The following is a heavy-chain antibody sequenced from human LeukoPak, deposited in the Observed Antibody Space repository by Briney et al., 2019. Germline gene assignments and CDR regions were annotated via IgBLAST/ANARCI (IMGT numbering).Heavy chain of an antibody. CDR1: GYTFTSYY. CDR2: IDPNTGGT. J-gene: IGHJ4*02. CDR3: ARAGYSSGWWDFDF. V-gene: IGHV1-2*06. D-gene: IGHD6-13*01. Sequence: ASVKVSCKASGYTFTSYYMHWVRQAPGQGLEWMGRIDPNTGGTNYAQKFQGRVTMTRDTSISTVYIELNRLRSDDTALYYCARAGYSSGWWDFDFWGQGTLVTVSS.